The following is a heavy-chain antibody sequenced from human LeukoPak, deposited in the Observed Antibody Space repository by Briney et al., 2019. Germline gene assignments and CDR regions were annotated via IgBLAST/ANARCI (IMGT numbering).Heavy chain of an antibody. Sequence: GGSLRLSCAASGFTFSTSWMHWVRQAPGKGLVWVSRIKSDGSTTTYADSVKGRFTISRDNAENTLFLQMNSLRAEDTAVYYCASGSFCTNGVCYKGFDYWGQGTLVSVSS. J-gene: IGHJ4*02. D-gene: IGHD2-8*01. CDR3: ASGSFCTNGVCYKGFDY. V-gene: IGHV3-74*01. CDR2: IKSDGSTT. CDR1: GFTFSTSW.